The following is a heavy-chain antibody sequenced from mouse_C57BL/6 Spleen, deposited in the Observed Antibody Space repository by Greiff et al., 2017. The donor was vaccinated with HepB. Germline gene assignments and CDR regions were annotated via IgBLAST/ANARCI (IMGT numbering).Heavy chain of an antibody. V-gene: IGHV5-6*02. CDR2: ISSGGSYT. Sequence: EVKLEESGGDLVKPGGSLKLSCAASGFTFSSYGMSWVRQTPDKRLEWVATISSGGSYTYYPDSVKGRFTISRDNAKNTLYLQMSSLKSEDTAMYYCARRDTTVVARCYAMDYWGQGTSVTVSS. CDR1: GFTFSSYG. D-gene: IGHD1-1*01. CDR3: ARRDTTVVARCYAMDY. J-gene: IGHJ4*01.